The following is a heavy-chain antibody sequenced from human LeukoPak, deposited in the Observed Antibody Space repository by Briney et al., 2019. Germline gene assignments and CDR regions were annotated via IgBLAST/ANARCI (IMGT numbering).Heavy chain of an antibody. D-gene: IGHD1-26*01. J-gene: IGHJ4*02. V-gene: IGHV3-23*01. CDR3: AKGGSYGPLDY. Sequence: PGGSLRLSCAASGFTIRSAAMTWVRQAPGKGLEWVSAISDSGGSTIYTDSVKDRFTISRDNAKNTLYLQMNSLRAEDTAVYYCAKGGSYGPLDYWGQGTLVTVSS. CDR1: GFTIRSAA. CDR2: ISDSGGST.